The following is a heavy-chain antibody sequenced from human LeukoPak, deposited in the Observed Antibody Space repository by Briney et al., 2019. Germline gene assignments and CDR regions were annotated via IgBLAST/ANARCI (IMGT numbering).Heavy chain of an antibody. CDR3: ATISGIAVALGY. V-gene: IGHV3-33*01. CDR2: IWYAESST. J-gene: IGHJ4*02. CDR1: GFIFNSYG. Sequence: GRSLRLSCAASGFIFNSYGIHWVRQAPGKGLEWVAVIWYAESSTYYTDSVKGRFTISRDNSKKTVYLQMNSLRVEDTGVYYCATISGIAVALGYWGQGTLVTVSS. D-gene: IGHD6-19*01.